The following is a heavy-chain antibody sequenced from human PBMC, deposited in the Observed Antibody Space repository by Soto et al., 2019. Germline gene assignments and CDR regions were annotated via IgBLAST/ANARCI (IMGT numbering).Heavy chain of an antibody. V-gene: IGHV4-31*11. D-gene: IGHD6-13*01. CDR1: GGSISNGGYY. Sequence: QLQLEESGPGLVKPSQTLSLTCAVSGGSISNGGYYWSWIRQHPGKGLEWIGSIYFSGSTYYNPSLKSRGTISVATPKNQFSLKLSSVTAADTSVYYCARDSPSQQPNHRWGGGYMDVWGKGTTVTVSS. CDR3: ARDSPSQQPNHRWGGGYMDV. J-gene: IGHJ6*03. CDR2: IYFSGST.